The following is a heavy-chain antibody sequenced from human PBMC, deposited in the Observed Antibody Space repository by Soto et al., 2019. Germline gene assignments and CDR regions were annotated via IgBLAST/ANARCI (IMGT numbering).Heavy chain of an antibody. V-gene: IGHV1-18*01. D-gene: IGHD3-22*01. J-gene: IGHJ4*02. CDR3: ARDHRLSYYDSSGYVSFDY. CDR1: GFTFTSYG. CDR2: ISAYNGNT. Sequence: ASVKVSCKASGFTFTSYGICWVRQSPGQGLEWMGWISAYNGNTNYAQKLQGRVTMTTDTSTSTAYMELRSMRSDDTAVYYCARDHRLSYYDSSGYVSFDYWGQGTLVTVSS.